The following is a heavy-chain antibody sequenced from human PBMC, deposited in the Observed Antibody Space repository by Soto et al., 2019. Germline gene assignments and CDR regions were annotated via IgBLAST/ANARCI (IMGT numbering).Heavy chain of an antibody. J-gene: IGHJ6*02. CDR2: ILYDGSNK. CDR1: GFTFSSYG. Sequence: QVQLVESGGGVVQPGRSLRLSCAASGFTFSSYGMHWVRQAPGKGLEWVAVILYDGSNKYYADSVKGRFTISRDNSKNTLYLQMNSLRAEDTAVYYCAKALRGGAKSFYYGMDVWGQGTTVTVSS. V-gene: IGHV3-30*18. CDR3: AKALRGGAKSFYYGMDV. D-gene: IGHD1-26*01.